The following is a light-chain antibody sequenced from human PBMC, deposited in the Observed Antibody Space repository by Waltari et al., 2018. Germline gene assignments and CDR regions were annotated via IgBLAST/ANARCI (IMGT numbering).Light chain of an antibody. CDR2: STS. V-gene: IGKV3-20*01. Sequence: VLTQSPATLSVSPGGGATLSCRASRSVHNTFLAWYQHKPGQAPRLLIYSTSTRATGVPDRFTGSGSGTDFTLTITSVEPGDSAVYYCQQFGGSPMYTFGQGTTLGI. CDR1: RSVHNTF. J-gene: IGKJ2*01. CDR3: QQFGGSPMYT.